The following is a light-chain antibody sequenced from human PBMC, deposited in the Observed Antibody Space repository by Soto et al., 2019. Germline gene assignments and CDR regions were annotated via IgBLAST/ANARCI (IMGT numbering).Light chain of an antibody. CDR3: QQRNSFPIP. CDR2: GAS. Sequence: IQSTQSPSSLSASVGDRVTITCRASQGISSFLAWYQQKPGKAPKLLIYGASTLQSGVPSRFSGSGSGTEFTLTIGSLQPEDFATYYCQQRNSFPIPFGPGTKVDIK. CDR1: QGISSF. V-gene: IGKV1-9*01. J-gene: IGKJ3*01.